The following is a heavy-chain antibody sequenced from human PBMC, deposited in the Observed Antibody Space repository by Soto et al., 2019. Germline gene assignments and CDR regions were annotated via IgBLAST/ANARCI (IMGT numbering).Heavy chain of an antibody. J-gene: IGHJ4*02. CDR3: AKHFQYYYDSSGSRIDY. CDR2: ISGSGGST. Sequence: GGSLRLSCAASGFTFSSYAMSWVRQAPGKGLEWVSAISGSGGSTYYADSVKGRFTISRDNSKNTLYLQMNSLRAEDTAVYYCAKHFQYYYDSSGSRIDYWGQGTLVTVSS. CDR1: GFTFSSYA. V-gene: IGHV3-23*01. D-gene: IGHD3-22*01.